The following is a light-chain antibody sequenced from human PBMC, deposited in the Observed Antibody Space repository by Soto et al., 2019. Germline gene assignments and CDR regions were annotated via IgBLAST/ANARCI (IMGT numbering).Light chain of an antibody. CDR1: QGIRNY. V-gene: IGKV1-27*01. Sequence: DIQRTQSPTSLSASVGDRVTITCRARQGIRNYVAWYQQIPGKAPKLLIYAASTLQSGVPSRFSGSGSGTDFTLTINGLQSEDVATYSGQKYSSVPVFGPGTKVEIK. CDR2: AAS. J-gene: IGKJ3*01. CDR3: QKYSSVPV.